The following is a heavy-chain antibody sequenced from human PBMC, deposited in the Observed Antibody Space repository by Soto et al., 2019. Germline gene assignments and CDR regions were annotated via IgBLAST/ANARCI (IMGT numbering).Heavy chain of an antibody. CDR3: ARNNDFDY. J-gene: IGHJ4*02. Sequence: GGSLRHSCAASGFTFSSYAMSWVRQAPGKGLEWVSSISSSGGFIFYADSVKGRFTISRDDASNSVYLKMNSLRAEDTAVYYCARNNDFDYWGQGTLVTVSS. V-gene: IGHV3-21*01. CDR2: ISSSGGFI. CDR1: GFTFSSYA. D-gene: IGHD1-1*01.